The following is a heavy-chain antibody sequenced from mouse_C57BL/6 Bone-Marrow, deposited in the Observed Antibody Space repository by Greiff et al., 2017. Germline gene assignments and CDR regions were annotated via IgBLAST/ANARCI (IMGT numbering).Heavy chain of an antibody. CDR3: ARQHDLDY. CDR1: GFTFSSYG. Sequence: EVMLVESGGDLVKPGGSLKLSCAASGFTFSSYGMSWVRQTPDKRLEWVATISSGGSYTYYPDSVKGRFTISRDNAKNTLYLQMSSLKSEDTAMYYCARQHDLDYWGQGTTLTVSS. CDR2: ISSGGSYT. J-gene: IGHJ2*01. V-gene: IGHV5-6*01.